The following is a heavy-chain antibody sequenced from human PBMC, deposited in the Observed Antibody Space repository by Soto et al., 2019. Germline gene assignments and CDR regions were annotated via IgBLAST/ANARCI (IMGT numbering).Heavy chain of an antibody. V-gene: IGHV4-34*01. CDR1: GGSFSGYY. CDR2: INHSGST. J-gene: IGHJ6*02. D-gene: IGHD6-13*01. Sequence: SETLSLTCAVYGGSFSGYYWSWIRQPPGKGLESIGEINHSGSTNYNPSLKSRVTISVDTSKNQFCRKLSSVTAADTAVYYCARGEDSSSWYPFYGMDVWGQGTTVTVSS. CDR3: ARGEDSSSWYPFYGMDV.